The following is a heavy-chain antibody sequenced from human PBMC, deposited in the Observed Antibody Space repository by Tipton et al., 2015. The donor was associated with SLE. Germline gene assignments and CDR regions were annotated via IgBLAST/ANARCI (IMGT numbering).Heavy chain of an antibody. V-gene: IGHV3-53*01. D-gene: IGHD5-18*01. CDR3: ARDDSSDAFDI. J-gene: IGHJ3*02. CDR1: GFTVSSNF. Sequence: GSLRLSCAASGFTVSSNFMSWVRQAPGKGLEWVSVIYSGGSTSYADSVKGRFTISRDNSKNTLYLQMNSLRAEDTAVYYCARDDSSDAFDIWGQGTMVTVSS. CDR2: IYSGGST.